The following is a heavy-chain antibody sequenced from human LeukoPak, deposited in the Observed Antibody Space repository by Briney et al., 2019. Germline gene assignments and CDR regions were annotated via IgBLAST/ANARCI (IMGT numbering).Heavy chain of an antibody. V-gene: IGHV4-39*07. CDR1: GGSISSSIYY. CDR3: ATFGGNGFDY. Sequence: SETLSLTCTVSGGSISSSIYYWGWIRQPPGKGLEWIGSVYYSGSTYYNPSLKSRVTISVDTSKNQFSLKLSSVTAADTAVYYCATFGGNGFDYWGQGALVTVSS. D-gene: IGHD4-23*01. J-gene: IGHJ4*02. CDR2: VYYSGST.